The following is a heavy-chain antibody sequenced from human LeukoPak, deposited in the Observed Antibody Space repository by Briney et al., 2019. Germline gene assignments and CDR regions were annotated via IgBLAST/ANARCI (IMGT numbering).Heavy chain of an antibody. CDR2: INPNSGGT. CDR1: GYTFTGYY. D-gene: IGHD1-26*01. J-gene: IGHJ4*02. CDR3: ASNSGSYTHHFDY. Sequence: ASVKVSCKASGYTFTGYYMHWVRQAPGQGLEWMGWINPNSGGTNYAQKFQGRVTMTRDTSISTAYMELSRLRSDDTAVYYCASNSGSYTHHFDYWGQGTLVTVSS. V-gene: IGHV1-2*02.